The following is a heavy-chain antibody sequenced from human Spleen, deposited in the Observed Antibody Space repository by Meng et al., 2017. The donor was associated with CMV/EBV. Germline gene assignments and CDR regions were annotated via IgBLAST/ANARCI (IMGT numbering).Heavy chain of an antibody. J-gene: IGHJ4*02. CDR1: GFTVSSNS. D-gene: IGHD2-2*01. CDR3: ARGIVVVPAYDHYFDY. Sequence: SGFTVSSNSMSWIRQAPGEGLEWVLVIYSGGSTCCAGSVKGRFTISRDNSKNTLYLQMNSLRAEDTAVYYCARGIVVVPAYDHYFDYWGQGTLVTVSS. V-gene: IGHV3-53*01. CDR2: IYSGGST.